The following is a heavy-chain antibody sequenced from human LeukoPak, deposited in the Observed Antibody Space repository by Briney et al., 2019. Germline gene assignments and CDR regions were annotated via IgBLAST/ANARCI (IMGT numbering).Heavy chain of an antibody. CDR3: ARVHRSSYYKRDWCDP. CDR2: IYYSGST. J-gene: IGHJ5*02. CDR1: GGSISSGGFY. D-gene: IGHD3-10*01. Sequence: SQTLSLTCTVSGGSISSGGFYWSWIRQHPGKGLEWIGYIYYSGSTYYNPSLKSRVTISVDTSKNQFSLKLSSVTAADTAVYYCARVHRSSYYKRDWCDPWGQGTLVTVSS. V-gene: IGHV4-31*03.